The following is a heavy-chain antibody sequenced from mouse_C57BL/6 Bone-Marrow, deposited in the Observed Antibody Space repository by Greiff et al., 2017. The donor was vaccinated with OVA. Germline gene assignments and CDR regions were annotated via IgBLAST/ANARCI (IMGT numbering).Heavy chain of an antibody. J-gene: IGHJ4*01. CDR2: IAPNSGGT. CDR3: ARGADGYYLYYAMDY. D-gene: IGHD2-3*01. Sequence: QVQLQQPGAELVKPGASVKLSCKASGYTFTSYWMHWVKQRPGRGLEWIGRIAPNSGGTKYNEKFKSKATLTVDKPSSTAYMQLSSLTSEDSAVYYCARGADGYYLYYAMDYWGQGTSVTVSS. CDR1: GYTFTSYW. V-gene: IGHV1-72*01.